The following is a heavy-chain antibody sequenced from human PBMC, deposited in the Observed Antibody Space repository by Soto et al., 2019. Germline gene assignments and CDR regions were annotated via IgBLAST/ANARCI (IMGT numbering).Heavy chain of an antibody. CDR1: GYTFTSYY. V-gene: IGHV1-46*03. CDR3: GRDHCSSTSCFQVDP. Sequence: ASVKVSCKASGYTFTSYYMHWVRQAPGQGLEWMGIINPSGGSTNYAQKFQGRVTMTRDTSTTTVYMELSSLRSEDTAVYYCGRDHCSSTSCFQVDPWGKGTLVTVSS. J-gene: IGHJ5*02. D-gene: IGHD2-2*01. CDR2: INPSGGST.